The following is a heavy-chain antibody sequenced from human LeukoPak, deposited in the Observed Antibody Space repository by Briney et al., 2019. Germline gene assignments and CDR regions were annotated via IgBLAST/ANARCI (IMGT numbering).Heavy chain of an antibody. CDR3: ARGESSASDWFDP. CDR2: IYYSGST. J-gene: IGHJ5*02. D-gene: IGHD3-22*01. V-gene: IGHV4-59*01. CDR1: GGSISSYY. Sequence: SETLSLTCTVSGGSISSYYWNWIRQPPGRGLEWIGYIYYSGSTNYNPSLKSRVTISVDASKNQFSLKVSSVTAADTAVYYCARGESSASDWFDPWGQGTLVTVSS.